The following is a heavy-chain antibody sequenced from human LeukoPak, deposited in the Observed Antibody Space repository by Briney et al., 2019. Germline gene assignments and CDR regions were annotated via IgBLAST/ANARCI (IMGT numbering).Heavy chain of an antibody. V-gene: IGHV4-34*01. D-gene: IGHD3-3*01. CDR1: GGSFSGYY. J-gene: IGHJ6*03. CDR3: ARGPYYDFWSGLTDHYYYMDV. CDR2: ITHSGST. Sequence: SETLSLTCAVYGGSFSGYYWSWIRQPPGKGLEWIGEITHSGSTNYNPSLKSQVSISVDTSKNQFSLKVSSLTAADTAVYYCARGPYYDFWSGLTDHYYYMDVWGKGTTVTVSS.